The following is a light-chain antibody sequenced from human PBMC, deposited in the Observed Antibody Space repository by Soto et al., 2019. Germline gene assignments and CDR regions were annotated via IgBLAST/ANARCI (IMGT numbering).Light chain of an antibody. Sequence: DSQMTQSPSTLAASVGDRVTITCRASQSISSWLAWYQQKPGKAPKLLIYNASLLQSGVPSRFSGSGSGTEFTLTISSLQPEDFATYYCQQYDRYPVTFGGGTKVDIK. CDR2: NAS. V-gene: IGKV1-5*03. J-gene: IGKJ4*01. CDR3: QQYDRYPVT. CDR1: QSISSW.